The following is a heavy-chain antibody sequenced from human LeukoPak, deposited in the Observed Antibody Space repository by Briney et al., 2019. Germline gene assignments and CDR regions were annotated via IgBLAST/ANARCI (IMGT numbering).Heavy chain of an antibody. D-gene: IGHD3-9*01. V-gene: IGHV1-8*01. CDR1: GYTFTSYD. CDR3: AARYDLLTGPDY. CDR2: MDPNSGNT. J-gene: IGHJ4*02. Sequence: GPSVKVSCKASGYTFTSYDINWVRQATGQGLEWMGWMDPNSGNTGYAQKFQGRVTMTRNTSISTAYMELSSLRSEDTAVYYCAARYDLLTGPDYWGQGTLVTVSS.